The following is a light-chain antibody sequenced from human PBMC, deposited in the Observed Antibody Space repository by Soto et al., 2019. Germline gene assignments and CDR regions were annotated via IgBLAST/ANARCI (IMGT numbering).Light chain of an antibody. CDR2: GAS. J-gene: IGKJ1*01. CDR3: QQLNNFPRT. V-gene: IGKV1-9*01. CDR1: QGISSY. Sequence: DIQLTQSPSFLSASVGDRVTITCRASQGISSYLAWYQQRPGKAPKLLMYGASTLQSGVPSRFSGSASGTTFTLTINNLQPGDFATYYCQQLNNFPRTFGQGTKVE.